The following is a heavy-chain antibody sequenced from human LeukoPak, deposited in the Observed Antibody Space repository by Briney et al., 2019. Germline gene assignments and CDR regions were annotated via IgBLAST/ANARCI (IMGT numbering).Heavy chain of an antibody. V-gene: IGHV3-23*01. Sequence: PGGSLRLSCEASGLIFSTYAMSWVRQAPGKGLEWVSAISEMGDRTYYADSVKGRFTISRDNSKSTLFLQMNSLTAGDTAVYYCAKEGDGVVVPTAMSDYWGQGTLVTVSS. CDR1: GLIFSTYA. J-gene: IGHJ4*02. D-gene: IGHD2-2*01. CDR2: ISEMGDRT. CDR3: AKEGDGVVVPTAMSDY.